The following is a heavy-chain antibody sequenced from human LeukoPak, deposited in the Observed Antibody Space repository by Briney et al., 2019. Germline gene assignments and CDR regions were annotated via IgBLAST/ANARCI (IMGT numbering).Heavy chain of an antibody. CDR1: GFTFTNYA. CDR3: ARDTHLGYCSSTSCSNAVDY. Sequence: GGSLRLSCAASGFTFTNYAMHWVRQAPGKGLEWVAVISYDGSNEYYAESVEGRFTISRDNSKNTVSLQMSSLKLEDTAVYYCARDTHLGYCSSTSCSNAVDYWGQGTLVTVSS. J-gene: IGHJ4*02. V-gene: IGHV3-30-3*01. D-gene: IGHD2-2*01. CDR2: ISYDGSNE.